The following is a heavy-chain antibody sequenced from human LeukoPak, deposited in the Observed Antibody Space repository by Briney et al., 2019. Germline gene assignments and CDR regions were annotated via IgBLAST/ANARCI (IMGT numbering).Heavy chain of an antibody. Sequence: PGGSLRLSCAASGFTVSSNYMSWVRQAPGKGLEWVSVIYSGGSTYYADSVKGRFTISRDNSKNTLYLQMNSLRAEDTAVYHCATPSWGSRSRDYWGQGTLVTVSS. CDR2: IYSGGST. J-gene: IGHJ4*02. V-gene: IGHV3-53*01. D-gene: IGHD7-27*01. CDR1: GFTVSSNY. CDR3: ATPSWGSRSRDY.